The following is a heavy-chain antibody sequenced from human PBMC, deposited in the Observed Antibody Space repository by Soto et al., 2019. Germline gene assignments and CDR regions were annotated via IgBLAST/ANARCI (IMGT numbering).Heavy chain of an antibody. J-gene: IGHJ3*02. Sequence: QVQLMQSGAEVTKPGSSVKVSCKASGGSFSTYGISWVRQAPGQGLEWMGGFIPVFTTAKYAQKLQGRVSITADESTYTAYMELSSLRSEDTAVYFCARDGVDVSRTTVRHGALDIWGQGTVVTVSS. D-gene: IGHD4-17*01. V-gene: IGHV1-69*01. CDR2: FIPVFTTA. CDR3: ARDGVDVSRTTVRHGALDI. CDR1: GGSFSTYG.